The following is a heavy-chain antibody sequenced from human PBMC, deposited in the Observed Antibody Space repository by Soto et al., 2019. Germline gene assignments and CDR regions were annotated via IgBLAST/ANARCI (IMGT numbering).Heavy chain of an antibody. Sequence: EASVKVSCKASGGTFSSYAISWVRQAPGQGLEWMGGIIPIFGTANYAQKFQGRVTITADESTSTAYMELSSLRSEDTAVYYCASGIAARPPYYYYYGMDVWGQGTTVTVSS. CDR2: IIPIFGTA. V-gene: IGHV1-69*13. CDR3: ASGIAARPPYYYYYGMDV. D-gene: IGHD6-6*01. CDR1: GGTFSSYA. J-gene: IGHJ6*02.